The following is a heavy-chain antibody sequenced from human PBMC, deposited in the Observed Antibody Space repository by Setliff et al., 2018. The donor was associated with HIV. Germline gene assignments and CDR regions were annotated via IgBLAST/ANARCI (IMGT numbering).Heavy chain of an antibody. J-gene: IGHJ4*02. D-gene: IGHD6-13*01. V-gene: IGHV1-69*13. CDR2: IVPVFGPG. CDR3: ARATPGEHLVLHY. CDR1: GGTFRKDT. Sequence: GASVKVSCKASGGTFRKDTITWVRQAPGQGLEWMGGIVPVFGPGNSAQKLQGRVTITADESTSTVYMEVSSLKSEDTAVYYCARATPGEHLVLHYWGQGTLVTVSS.